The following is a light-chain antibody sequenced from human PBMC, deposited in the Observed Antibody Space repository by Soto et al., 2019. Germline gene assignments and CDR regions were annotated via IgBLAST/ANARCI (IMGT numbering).Light chain of an antibody. CDR1: ISDVGGYNY. V-gene: IGLV2-14*01. CDR2: EVS. Sequence: QSALTQPAAVSGSPGQSITISCTGTISDVGGYNYVSWYQQHPGKAPKLMIYEVSNRPSGVSNRFSGSKSGNTASLTISGLQAEDEADYYCSSYTSSSRVFGGGTKLTVL. J-gene: IGLJ2*01. CDR3: SSYTSSSRV.